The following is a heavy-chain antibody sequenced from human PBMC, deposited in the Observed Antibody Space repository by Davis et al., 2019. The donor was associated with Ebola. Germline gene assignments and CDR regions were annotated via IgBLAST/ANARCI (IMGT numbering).Heavy chain of an antibody. D-gene: IGHD3-3*01. CDR3: ARLFGVIPVFDY. CDR1: GFTFSSYS. J-gene: IGHJ4*02. CDR2: ITSASTTI. V-gene: IGHV3-48*02. Sequence: PGGSLRLSCAASGFTFSSYSMNWVRQAPGKGLEWVSYITSASTTIHYADSVKGRFTISRDNAKNSLYLEMNGLRDEDTAVYYCARLFGVIPVFDYWGQGTLVTVSS.